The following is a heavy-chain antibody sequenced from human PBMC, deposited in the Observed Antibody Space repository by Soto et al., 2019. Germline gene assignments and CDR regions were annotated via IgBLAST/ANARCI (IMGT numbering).Heavy chain of an antibody. CDR3: ARDGGGYSYGYYYYYYYMDV. J-gene: IGHJ6*03. Sequence: SETLSLTCTVSGGSISSYYWSWIRQPPGKGLEWIGYIYYSGSTNYNPSLKSRVTISVDTSRNRFSLKLSSVTAADTAVYYCARDGGGYSYGYYYYYYYMDVWGKGTTVTVSS. D-gene: IGHD5-18*01. V-gene: IGHV4-59*01. CDR1: GGSISSYY. CDR2: IYYSGST.